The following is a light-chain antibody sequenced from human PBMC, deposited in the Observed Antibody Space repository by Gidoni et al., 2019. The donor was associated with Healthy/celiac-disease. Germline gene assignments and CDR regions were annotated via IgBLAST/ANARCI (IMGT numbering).Light chain of an antibody. J-gene: IGKJ2*01. Sequence: DIQMTQSPSFLSASVGDRVTITCQASQSVSSYLNWYQQKPGKAPKLLIYAASSLQSGVPSRFSGSGSGTDFTLTISSLQPEDFATYYCQQSYSTPPYTFGQGTKLEIK. V-gene: IGKV1-39*01. CDR2: AAS. CDR3: QQSYSTPPYT. CDR1: QSVSSY.